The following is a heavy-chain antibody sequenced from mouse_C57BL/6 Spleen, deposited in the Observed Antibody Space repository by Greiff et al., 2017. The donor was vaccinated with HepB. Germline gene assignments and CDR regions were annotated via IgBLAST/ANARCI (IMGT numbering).Heavy chain of an antibody. Sequence: QVQLQQPGAELVMPGASVKLSCKASGYTFTSYWMHWVKQRPGQGLEWIGEIDPSDSYTNYNQKFKGKSTLTVDKSSSTAYMQLSSLTSEDSAVYYCARSGDYDNAMDYWGQGTSVTVSS. V-gene: IGHV1-69*01. CDR2: IDPSDSYT. J-gene: IGHJ4*01. D-gene: IGHD2-4*01. CDR3: ARSGDYDNAMDY. CDR1: GYTFTSYW.